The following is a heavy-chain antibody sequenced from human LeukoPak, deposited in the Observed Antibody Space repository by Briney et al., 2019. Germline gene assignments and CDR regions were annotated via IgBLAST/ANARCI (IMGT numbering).Heavy chain of an antibody. CDR1: GFTFRNHW. D-gene: IGHD1-7*01. J-gene: IGHJ4*02. CDR3: ARLMGTVTTYDY. Sequence: GGSLLLSCAASGFTFRNHWMSWVRQAPGRGLEWVASITPDGSGDYYLDSVKGRFTISRDNAENSLFLQMSSLGAEDTAVYYCARLMGTVTTYDYWGQGTLVTVSS. CDR2: ITPDGSGD. V-gene: IGHV3-7*01.